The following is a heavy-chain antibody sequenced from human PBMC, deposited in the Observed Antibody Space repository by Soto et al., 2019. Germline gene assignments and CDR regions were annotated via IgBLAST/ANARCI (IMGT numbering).Heavy chain of an antibody. CDR2: VYTSGDT. J-gene: IGHJ5*02. D-gene: IGHD6-13*01. CDR1: GDSIRNSH. CDR3: VRDKGMADL. Sequence: QVQLQESGPGLVKPSETLSLTCAISGDSIRNSHWSWIRHPAGRGLEWIGRVYTSGDTNYNPSLESRVSMSVATSNNRLSLKVTSVTAADTAIYYCVRDKGMADLWGQGTLVAVSS. V-gene: IGHV4-4*07.